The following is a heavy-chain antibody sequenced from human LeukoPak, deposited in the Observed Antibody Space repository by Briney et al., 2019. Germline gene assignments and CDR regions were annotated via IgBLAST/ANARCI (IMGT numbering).Heavy chain of an antibody. CDR1: GYTFTSYD. Sequence: ASVKVSCKASGYTFTSYDINWVRLAPGHGLEWMGWMNANPHNGETRHAQKFQGRVTMTANTSTRTFYMELSSLRSEDTAVYYCARVTYYHILTGSYSGGDFDHWGQGTLVTVSS. D-gene: IGHD3-9*01. CDR2: MNANPHNGET. V-gene: IGHV1-8*01. CDR3: ARVTYYHILTGSYSGGDFDH. J-gene: IGHJ4*02.